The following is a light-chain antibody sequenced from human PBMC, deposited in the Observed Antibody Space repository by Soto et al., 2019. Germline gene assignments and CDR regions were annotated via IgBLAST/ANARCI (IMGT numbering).Light chain of an antibody. CDR2: GAS. V-gene: IGKV1-39*01. CDR1: QNIDMY. CDR3: QHTFNSPPWT. Sequence: DIHVTQSPSSLSASVGDTVTITFRASQNIDMYLNWYQQKPGKAPRVLISGASNLQSGVPSRFSGSGSGTDFTLTISSLQSEDFASYFCQHTFNSPPWTFGQGTKVDIK. J-gene: IGKJ1*01.